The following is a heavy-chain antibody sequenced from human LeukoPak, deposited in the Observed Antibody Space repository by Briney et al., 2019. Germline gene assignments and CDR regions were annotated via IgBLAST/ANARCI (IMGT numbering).Heavy chain of an antibody. CDR3: TTGIVGATSDY. J-gene: IGHJ4*02. Sequence: ETLSLTCAVYGGSFSGYYWSWVRQAPGKGLEWVGRIKSKTDGGTTDYAAPVKGRFTISRDDSKNTLYLQMNSLKTEDTAVYYCTTGIVGATSDYWGQGTLVTVSS. CDR2: IKSKTDGGTT. CDR1: GGSFSGYY. D-gene: IGHD1-26*01. V-gene: IGHV3-15*01.